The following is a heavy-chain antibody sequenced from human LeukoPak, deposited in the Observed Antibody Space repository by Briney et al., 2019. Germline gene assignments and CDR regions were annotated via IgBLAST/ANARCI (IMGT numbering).Heavy chain of an antibody. CDR1: GLIFSKYW. D-gene: IGHD6-19*01. CDR2: IKPDGSEK. Sequence: GGSLRLSCAASGLIFSKYWMTWVRQAPGKGLEWVASIKPDGSEKYYLDPVKGRFTISRDNARDSLYLQMNSLRDDDTSVYFCARDASALYWGRGTLVTASS. V-gene: IGHV3-7*01. CDR3: ARDASALY. J-gene: IGHJ4*02.